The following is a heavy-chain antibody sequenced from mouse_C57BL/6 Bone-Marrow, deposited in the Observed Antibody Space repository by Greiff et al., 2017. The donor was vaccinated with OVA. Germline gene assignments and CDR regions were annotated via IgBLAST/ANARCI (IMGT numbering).Heavy chain of an antibody. Sequence: VQLQQSGPELVKPGASVKMSCKASGYTFTDYNMHWVKQSHGKSLEWIGYINPNNGGTSYNQKFKGKATLTVNKSSSTAYMELRSLTSEESAVYYCARGAYRGYFDVWGTGTTVTVSS. CDR3: ARGAYRGYFDV. D-gene: IGHD2-12*01. CDR2: INPNNGGT. J-gene: IGHJ1*03. V-gene: IGHV1-22*01. CDR1: GYTFTDYN.